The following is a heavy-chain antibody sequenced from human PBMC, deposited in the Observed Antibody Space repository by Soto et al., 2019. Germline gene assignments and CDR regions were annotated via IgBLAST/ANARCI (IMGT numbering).Heavy chain of an antibody. D-gene: IGHD6-13*01. J-gene: IGHJ4*02. V-gene: IGHV3-66*01. CDR3: ARDAGSTWYVFDY. Sequence: EVQLVQSGGDLVQPGGSLRLSCAVSGITVNTNSMSWVRQAPGQGLEWVSVIYGDGTTYYADSVKGRFTISRDLSKNSLHLQMNSLRGDDTAVYYCARDAGSTWYVFDYWGQGTLVTVSS. CDR2: IYGDGTT. CDR1: GITVNTNS.